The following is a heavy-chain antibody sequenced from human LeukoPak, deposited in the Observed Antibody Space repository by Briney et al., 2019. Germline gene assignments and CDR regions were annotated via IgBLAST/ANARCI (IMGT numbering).Heavy chain of an antibody. CDR1: GFTFSSYS. V-gene: IGHV3-21*05. J-gene: IGHJ3*02. CDR3: ARDRYCSSTSCLDAFDI. D-gene: IGHD2-2*01. Sequence: GGSLRLSCAASGFTFSSYSMNWVRQAPGKGLEWVSYISSSSSYTNYADSVKGRFTISRDNAKNSLYLQMNSLRAEDTAVYYCARDRYCSSTSCLDAFDIWGQGTMVTVSS. CDR2: ISSSSSYT.